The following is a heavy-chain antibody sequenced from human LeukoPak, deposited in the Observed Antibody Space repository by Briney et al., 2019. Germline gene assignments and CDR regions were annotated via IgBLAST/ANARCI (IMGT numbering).Heavy chain of an antibody. D-gene: IGHD3-10*01. J-gene: IGHJ5*02. CDR1: GGSISSSSYY. CDR3: ARPVTMVRGVMSWFDP. V-gene: IGHV4-39*01. CDR2: IYYSGST. Sequence: NPSETLSLTCTVSGGSISSSSYYWGWIRQPPGKGLEWIGSIYYSGSTYYNPSLKSRVTISVDTSKNQFSLKLSSVTAADTAVYYCARPVTMVRGVMSWFDPWGQGTLVTVSS.